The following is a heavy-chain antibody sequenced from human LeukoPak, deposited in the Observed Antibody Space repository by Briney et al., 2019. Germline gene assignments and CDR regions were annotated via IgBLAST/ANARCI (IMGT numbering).Heavy chain of an antibody. V-gene: IGHV3-74*01. CDR3: TRDSSKWYFDY. Sequence: PGGSLRLSCVASGFTFSNYWMHWVRQVPGKGLVWVSRINSDGSSTSHADSVKGRFTISRDNAKNTVYLQMNSLRAEDTAVYYCTRDSSKWYFDYWGQGILVTVSS. J-gene: IGHJ4*02. CDR1: GFTFSNYW. D-gene: IGHD6-13*01. CDR2: INSDGSST.